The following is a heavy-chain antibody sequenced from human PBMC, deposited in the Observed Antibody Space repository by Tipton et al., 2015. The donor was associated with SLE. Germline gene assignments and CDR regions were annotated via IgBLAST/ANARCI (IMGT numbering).Heavy chain of an antibody. V-gene: IGHV4-31*03. CDR3: ARDLRAIGDRFDP. J-gene: IGHJ5*02. CDR1: GGSISTGGYY. Sequence: TLSLTCTVSGGSISTGGYYWSWIRQHPGKGLEWIGYIYNSGGTDYNPSLKSRVTISADTSKNHFSLNLSSVTAADTAVYYCARDLRAIGDRFDPWGQGALVTVSS. D-gene: IGHD3-16*01. CDR2: IYNSGGT.